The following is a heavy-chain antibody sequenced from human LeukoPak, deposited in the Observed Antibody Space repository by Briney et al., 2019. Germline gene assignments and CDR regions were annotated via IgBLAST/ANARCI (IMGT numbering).Heavy chain of an antibody. CDR2: ISSSGSTI. CDR1: GFTFSSYA. D-gene: IGHD3-10*02. V-gene: IGHV3-48*03. CDR3: AELGITMIGGV. Sequence: PGGSLRLSCAASGFTFSSYAMYWVRQAPGKGLEGVSYISSSGSTIYYADSVKGRFTISRDNAKNSLYLQMNSLRAEDTAVYYCAELGITMIGGVWGKGTTVTISS. J-gene: IGHJ6*04.